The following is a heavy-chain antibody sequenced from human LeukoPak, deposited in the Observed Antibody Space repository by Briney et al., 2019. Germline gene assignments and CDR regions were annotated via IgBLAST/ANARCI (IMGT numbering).Heavy chain of an antibody. CDR3: ARGQSDYYDSSGYYYGDY. D-gene: IGHD3-22*01. J-gene: IGHJ4*02. CDR1: GGSISSSNW. CDR2: IYHSGST. V-gene: IGHV4-4*02. Sequence: PSGTLSLTCAVSGGSISSSNWWSWVRQPPGKGLEWIGEIYHSGSTNYNPSLKSRVTISVDTSKNQFSLKLSSVTAADTAVYYCARGQSDYYDSSGYYYGDYWGQGTLVTVSS.